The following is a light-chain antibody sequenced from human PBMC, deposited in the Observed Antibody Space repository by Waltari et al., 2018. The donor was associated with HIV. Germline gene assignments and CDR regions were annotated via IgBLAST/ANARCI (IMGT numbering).Light chain of an antibody. CDR2: EVS. Sequence: QSALTQPASVSGSPGQSITISCTGTSSDVGGYNYVSWYQQHPGKAPKVMIYEVSKRPSGVSNRFSGSKSGNTASLTISGLQVEDEADYYCSSYTSSSLEVFGGGTKLTV. J-gene: IGLJ2*01. CDR3: SSYTSSSLEV. CDR1: SSDVGGYNY. V-gene: IGLV2-14*03.